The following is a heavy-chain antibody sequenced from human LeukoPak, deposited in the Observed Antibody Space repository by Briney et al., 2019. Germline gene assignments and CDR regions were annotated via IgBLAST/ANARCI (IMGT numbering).Heavy chain of an antibody. CDR2: ISYDGSNK. D-gene: IGHD4-17*01. V-gene: IGHV3-30*03. Sequence: GGSLRLSCAASGFTFSSYGMHWVRQAPGKGLEWVAVISYDGSNKYYADSVKGRFTISRDNSKNTLYLQMNSLRAEDTAVYYCSSYGDYEGYWFDPWGQGTLVTVS. CDR3: SSYGDYEGYWFDP. CDR1: GFTFSSYG. J-gene: IGHJ5*02.